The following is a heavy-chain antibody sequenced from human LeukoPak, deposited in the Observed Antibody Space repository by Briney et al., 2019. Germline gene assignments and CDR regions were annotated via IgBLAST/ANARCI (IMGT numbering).Heavy chain of an antibody. J-gene: IGHJ4*02. D-gene: IGHD5-18*01. CDR2: INPNSGGT. V-gene: IGHV1-2*02. Sequence: ASVKVSCKASGYTFTGYYMHWVRQAPGQGLEWMGWINPNSGGTNYAQKFQGRVTMTRDTSISTAYMELSRLRSDDTAVYYCARDTGYSYGYLILDYWGQGTLVTVSS. CDR3: ARDTGYSYGYLILDY. CDR1: GYTFTGYY.